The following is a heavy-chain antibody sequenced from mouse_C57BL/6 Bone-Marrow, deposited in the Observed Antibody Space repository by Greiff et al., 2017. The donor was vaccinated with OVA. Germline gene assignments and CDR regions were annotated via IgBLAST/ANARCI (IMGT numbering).Heavy chain of an antibody. Sequence: QVQLKQPGAELVKPGASVKLSCKASGYTFTSYWMHWVKQRPGRGLEWIGRIDPNRGGTKYNEKFKSKATLTVDKPSSTAYMQLSSLTSEDSAVYYCARHGSNFDVWGTGTTVTVSS. D-gene: IGHD1-1*01. V-gene: IGHV1-72*01. J-gene: IGHJ1*03. CDR3: ARHGSNFDV. CDR1: GYTFTSYW. CDR2: IDPNRGGT.